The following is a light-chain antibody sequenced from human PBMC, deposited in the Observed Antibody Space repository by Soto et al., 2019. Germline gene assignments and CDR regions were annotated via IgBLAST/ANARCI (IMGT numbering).Light chain of an antibody. J-gene: IGKJ3*01. CDR3: QQWGT. CDR2: GAS. CDR1: QSFSSN. V-gene: IGKV3-15*01. Sequence: EIVLTQSPPTLSVSPGERVPLSCRASQSFSSNLAWYQQKPGQAPRLLIYGASTRATGIPVRFSGSGSGTDFTLTISRLEPEDFAVYYCQQWGTSGPG.